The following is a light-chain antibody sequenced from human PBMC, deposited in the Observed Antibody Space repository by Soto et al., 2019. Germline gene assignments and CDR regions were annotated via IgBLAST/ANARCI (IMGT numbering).Light chain of an antibody. CDR3: QQYHTYWWT. J-gene: IGKJ1*01. CDR1: QTIINW. V-gene: IGKV1-5*03. Sequence: IQMTQSPSPLSASVGDRVTITCRASQTIINWLAWYQQKPGKAPKLLIYKASTLEGEVPSRFSGSGSETEFTLTINSLQPDDSATYYCQQYHTYWWTFGQGTKVDIK. CDR2: KAS.